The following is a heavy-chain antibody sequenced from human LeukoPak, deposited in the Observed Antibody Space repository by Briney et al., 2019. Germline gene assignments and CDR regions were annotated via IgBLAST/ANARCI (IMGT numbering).Heavy chain of an antibody. CDR1: GGTFSSYA. D-gene: IGHD2-2*01. Sequence: SVKVSCKASGGTFSSYAISWVRQAPGQGLEWMGRIIPILGIANYAQKFQGRVTITADKSTSTAYMELSSLRSEDTAVYYCARGRDGSTSSMHYWGQGTLVTVSS. CDR3: ARGRDGSTSSMHY. J-gene: IGHJ4*02. V-gene: IGHV1-69*04. CDR2: IIPILGIA.